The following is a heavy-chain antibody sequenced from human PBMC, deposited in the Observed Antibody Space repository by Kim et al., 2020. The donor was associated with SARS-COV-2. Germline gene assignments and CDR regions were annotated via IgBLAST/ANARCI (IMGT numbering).Heavy chain of an antibody. D-gene: IGHD1-1*01. J-gene: IGHJ2*01. CDR3: TRGPSQLARLWYFDL. V-gene: IGHV1-2*06. CDR1: GYAFSDYY. CDR2: INPKSGDT. Sequence: ASVKVSCRASGYAFSDYYIHWVRQAPGQGREWMGRINPKSGDTNYAQNFQGRVTMTRDTSVSAAYMELSSLRSDDTAVFYCTRGPSQLARLWYFDLWGRGTLVTVSS.